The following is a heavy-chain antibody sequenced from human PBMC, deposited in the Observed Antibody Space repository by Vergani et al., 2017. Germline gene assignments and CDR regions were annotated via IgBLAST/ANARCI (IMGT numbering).Heavy chain of an antibody. CDR2: MNPNSGNT. V-gene: IGHV1-8*01. CDR3: ARGWIAAAGTTRGRFDP. D-gene: IGHD6-13*01. J-gene: IGHJ5*02. Sequence: QVQLVQSGSELKKPGASVKVSCKASGYTLSRYSIYWVRQAPGQGLEWMGWMNPNSGNTGYAQKFQGRVTMTRNTSISTAYMELSSLRSEDTAVYYCARGWIAAAGTTRGRFDPWGQGTLVTVSS. CDR1: GYTLSRYS.